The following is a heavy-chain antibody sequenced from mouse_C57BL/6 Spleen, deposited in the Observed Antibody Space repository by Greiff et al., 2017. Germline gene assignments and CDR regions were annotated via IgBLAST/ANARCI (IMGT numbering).Heavy chain of an antibody. CDR3: ARNEEQRWPRGN. D-gene: IGHD2-3*01. Sequence: QVQLKESGAELVKPGASVKISCKASGYAFSSYWMNWVKQRPGKGLEWIGQIYPGDGDTNYNGKFKGKATLTADKSSSAAYMQLSSLTSGDSAVYFCARNEEQRWPRGNWGQGTLVTVSA. CDR1: GYAFSSYW. CDR2: IYPGDGDT. J-gene: IGHJ3*01. V-gene: IGHV1-80*01.